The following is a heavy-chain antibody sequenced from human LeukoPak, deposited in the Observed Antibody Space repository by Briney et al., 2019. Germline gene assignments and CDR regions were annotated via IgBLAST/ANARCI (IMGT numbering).Heavy chain of an antibody. CDR2: INSDGSST. V-gene: IGHV3-74*01. J-gene: IGHJ6*02. CDR3: ARDFGRYCSSTSCYTGRYYYYGMDV. D-gene: IGHD2-2*02. CDR1: GFTFSSYW. Sequence: QPGGSLRLSCAASGFTFSSYWMHWVRQAPGKGLVWVSRINSDGSSTSYADSVKGRFTISRDNAKNTLYLQMNSLRAEDTAVYYCARDFGRYCSSTSCYTGRYYYYGMDVWGQGTTVTVSS.